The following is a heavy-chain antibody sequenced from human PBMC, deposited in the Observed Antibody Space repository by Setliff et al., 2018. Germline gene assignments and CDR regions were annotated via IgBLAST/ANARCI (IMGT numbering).Heavy chain of an antibody. CDR1: GGSFSGYY. CDR3: SRGRNVAARLLDT. CDR2: INHSGTT. V-gene: IGHV4-34*01. Sequence: PSETLSLTCAVYGGSFSGYYWSWIRQPPGKGLAWIGEINHSGTTNYNPSLKSRVTISVDTSKNQFSLTMSSVTAADAAVYYCSRGRNVAARLLDTWGQGSRVTVSS. D-gene: IGHD6-6*01. J-gene: IGHJ5*02.